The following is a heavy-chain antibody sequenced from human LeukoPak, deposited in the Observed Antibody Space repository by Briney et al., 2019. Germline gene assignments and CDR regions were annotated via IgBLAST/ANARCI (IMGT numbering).Heavy chain of an antibody. CDR3: AGGYSSGWFPQ. V-gene: IGHV3-23*01. J-gene: IGHJ4*02. CDR2: ISGSGDNT. CDR1: GFTFSNYA. Sequence: GASLRLSCAASGFTFSNYAMSWVRQAPGKGLEWVSVISGSGDNTYYADSVEGRFTISRDNSKDTLYLQMNSLRAEDTAVYYCAGGYSSGWFPQWGQGTLVTVSS. D-gene: IGHD6-19*01.